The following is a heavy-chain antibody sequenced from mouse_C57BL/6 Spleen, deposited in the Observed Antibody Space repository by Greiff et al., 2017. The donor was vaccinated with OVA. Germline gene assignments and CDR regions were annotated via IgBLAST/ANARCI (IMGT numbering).Heavy chain of an antibody. Sequence: EVKLMESGPELVKPGASVKISCKASGYYITGYYMNWVKQSTEKSLEWIGEINPSPGGTTYNQKFKAKATLTVDKSSSTAYMQLKSLTSEDSAVYYCAQGLDYWGQGTTLTVSS. D-gene: IGHD3-3*01. J-gene: IGHJ2*01. CDR3: AQGLDY. CDR1: GYYITGYY. CDR2: INPSPGGT. V-gene: IGHV1-42*01.